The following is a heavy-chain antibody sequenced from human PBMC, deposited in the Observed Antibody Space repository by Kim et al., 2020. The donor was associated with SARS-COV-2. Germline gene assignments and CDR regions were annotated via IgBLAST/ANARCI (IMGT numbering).Heavy chain of an antibody. V-gene: IGHV3-21*04. CDR2: ISSGTAFI. CDR3: ARGARARDSSTYYARTNAAIDI. J-gene: IGHJ3*02. Sequence: GGSLRLSCAASGFTISSYTMNWVRQAPGKGLEWVASISSGTAFISYGDSLKGRFTISRDNAKGSLYLQMNSLRAEDTALYYCARGARARDSSTYYARTNAAIDIWGQGTMVTVSA. D-gene: IGHD3-22*01. CDR1: GFTISSYT.